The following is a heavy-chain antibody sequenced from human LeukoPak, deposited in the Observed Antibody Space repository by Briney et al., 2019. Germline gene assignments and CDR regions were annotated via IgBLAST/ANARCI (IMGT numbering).Heavy chain of an antibody. J-gene: IGHJ5*02. CDR2: IYNGVNT. D-gene: IGHD1-26*01. CDR1: GASVSSASY. Sequence: SETLSLACTVSGASVSSASYWTWIRQPPGKGVEWIAHIYNGVNTNYNPSLKSRVTISVDTSKNQFSLRLNSVTAAGTAVYYCARSRAFNSGAFDPWGQGSLVTVSS. V-gene: IGHV4-61*01. CDR3: ARSRAFNSGAFDP.